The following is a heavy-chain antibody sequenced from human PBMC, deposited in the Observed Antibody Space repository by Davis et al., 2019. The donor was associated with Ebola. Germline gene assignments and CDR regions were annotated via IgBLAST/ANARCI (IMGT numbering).Heavy chain of an antibody. J-gene: IGHJ3*02. V-gene: IGHV4-34*01. CDR1: AASFSGYY. CDR2: INHSGST. CDR3: ARARSGWDEIDAFDI. D-gene: IGHD6-19*01. Sequence: MPSETLSLTCAVYAASFSGYYWSWIRQPPGKGLEWIGEINHSGSTNYNPSLKSRVTISVDTSKNQFSLKLSSVTAADTAVYYCARARSGWDEIDAFDIWGQGTMVTVSS.